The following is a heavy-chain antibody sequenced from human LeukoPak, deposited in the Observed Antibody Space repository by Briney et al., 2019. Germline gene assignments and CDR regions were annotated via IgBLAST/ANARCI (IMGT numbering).Heavy chain of an antibody. CDR3: ATSPATSRNY. J-gene: IGHJ4*02. Sequence: SETLSLACAVYGGSFSGYYWNWIRRPPGKGLEWIGEINHSGSTTYNPSLKSRVTILVDTSKNQFSLKLSSVTAADMAVYYCATSPATSRNYWGQGTLVTVSS. V-gene: IGHV4-34*01. CDR1: GGSFSGYY. D-gene: IGHD2-15*01. CDR2: INHSGST.